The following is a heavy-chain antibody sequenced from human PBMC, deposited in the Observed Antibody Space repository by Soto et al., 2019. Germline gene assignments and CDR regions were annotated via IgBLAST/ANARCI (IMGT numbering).Heavy chain of an antibody. CDR1: GFTFSSYW. V-gene: IGHV3-7*01. CDR2: INQDGSVK. CDR3: ARDRGRPDLRDTHYYDSSDLDYGMDV. Sequence: EVRLVESGGGLVQPGGSLTLSCAASGFTFSSYWMTWVRQAPGKGLEWVANINQDGSVKYYMDSMKGRFTISRDNAKNSLLLQLNGLRAEETAVYYCARDRGRPDLRDTHYYDSSDLDYGMDVWGQGTTVTVSS. J-gene: IGHJ6*02. D-gene: IGHD3-22*01.